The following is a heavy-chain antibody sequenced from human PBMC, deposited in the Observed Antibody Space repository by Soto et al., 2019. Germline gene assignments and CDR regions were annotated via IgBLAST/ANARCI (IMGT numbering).Heavy chain of an antibody. Sequence: ASVKVSCKASGYTFTSYAMHWVRQAPGQRLEWMGWINAGNGNTKYSQKFQGRVTITRDTSASTAYMELSSLRSEDTAVYYCARGGGLLWFGGFCNDYWGQGTLVTVSS. CDR3: ARGGGLLWFGGFCNDY. J-gene: IGHJ4*02. CDR1: GYTFTSYA. CDR2: INAGNGNT. V-gene: IGHV1-3*01. D-gene: IGHD3-10*01.